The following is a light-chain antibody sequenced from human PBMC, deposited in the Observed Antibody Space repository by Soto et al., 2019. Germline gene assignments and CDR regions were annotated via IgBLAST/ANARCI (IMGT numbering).Light chain of an antibody. CDR3: GTWDHSVSGYV. Sequence: QSVLTQPPSASAAPGQQVTISCSGSSSNIGNNYVSWFQRLPGATPKLLIYENNKRPTGIPDRFSGSKSATSATLGITGLQTGDEADYYCGTWDHSVSGYVFGTGTKVTVL. V-gene: IGLV1-51*02. CDR1: SSNIGNNY. J-gene: IGLJ1*01. CDR2: ENN.